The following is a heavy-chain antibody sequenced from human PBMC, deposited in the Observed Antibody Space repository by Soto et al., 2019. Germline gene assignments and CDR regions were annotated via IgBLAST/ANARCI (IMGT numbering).Heavy chain of an antibody. CDR1: GGSISSSSYY. J-gene: IGHJ5*02. D-gene: IGHD2-2*01. CDR3: ARHGKDIVVVPAAMQGHNWFDP. CDR2: IYYSGST. Sequence: SETLSLTCAVSGGSISSSSYYWGWIRQPPGKGLEWIGSIYYSGSTYYNPSLKSRVTISVDTSKNQFSLKLSSVTAADTAVYYCARHGKDIVVVPAAMQGHNWFDPWGQGTLVTVSS. V-gene: IGHV4-39*01.